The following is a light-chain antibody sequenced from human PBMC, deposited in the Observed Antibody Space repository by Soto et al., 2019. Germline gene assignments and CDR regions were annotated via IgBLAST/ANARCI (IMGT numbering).Light chain of an antibody. Sequence: DIQMTQSPSTLSASVGDRVTITCRVSESFSDMLAWYQQKPGKAPKLLIYKASSLESGVPSRFSGSGSGTEFTLTVSGLQPDDFATYYCQQYNTYPWAFGQGTKVEIK. CDR3: QQYNTYPWA. CDR2: KAS. V-gene: IGKV1-5*03. CDR1: ESFSDM. J-gene: IGKJ1*01.